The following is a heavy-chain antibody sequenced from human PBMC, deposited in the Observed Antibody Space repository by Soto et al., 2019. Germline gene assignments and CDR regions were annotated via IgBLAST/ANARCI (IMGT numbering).Heavy chain of an antibody. CDR1: GGTFSSYS. CDR2: IIPILGTV. V-gene: IGHV1-69*01. CDR3: ATRVSISGVVISWFDP. Sequence: QVQLVQSGADVKEPGSSVKVSCKASGGTFSSYSISWVRQAPGQGLEWMGGIIPILGTVQYAQMFQGRLTITADESTSTAYMELSRLKSDDTAVYYCATRVSISGVVISWFDPWGRGTLVTVSS. J-gene: IGHJ5*01. D-gene: IGHD3-3*01.